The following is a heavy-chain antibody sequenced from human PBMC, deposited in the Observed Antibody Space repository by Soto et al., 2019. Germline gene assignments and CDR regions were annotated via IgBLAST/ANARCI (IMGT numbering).Heavy chain of an antibody. D-gene: IGHD3-9*01. CDR2: INEDSTYI. V-gene: IGHV3-21*01. CDR3: VRDLGRYFRSGYMDL. J-gene: IGHJ6*03. Sequence: GVLRLSCTASGFAFNTYSMNWVRQAPGKGLEWVSSINEDSTYIYYADSLRGRITISRDNAKDSLFLQMNSLRPDDTAVFYCVRDLGRYFRSGYMDLWGDGATVTVSS. CDR1: GFAFNTYS.